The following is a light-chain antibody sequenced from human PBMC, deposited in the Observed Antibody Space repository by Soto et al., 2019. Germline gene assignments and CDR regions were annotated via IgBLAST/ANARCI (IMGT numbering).Light chain of an antibody. Sequence: EIVLTQSPGTLSLSPGERATLSCRASQSVSSNYLAWYQQKPGQAPRLLIYGASNRATGIPDRFSGSGSGTDFTLTISRLEPEDFAVYYCQQYGSTGWTFGQGTKVEFK. CDR1: QSVSSNY. V-gene: IGKV3-20*01. J-gene: IGKJ1*01. CDR2: GAS. CDR3: QQYGSTGWT.